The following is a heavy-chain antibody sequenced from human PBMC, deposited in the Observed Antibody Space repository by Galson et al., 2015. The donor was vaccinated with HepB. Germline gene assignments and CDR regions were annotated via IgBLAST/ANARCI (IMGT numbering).Heavy chain of an antibody. V-gene: IGHV3-30-3*01. CDR2: ISYDGSNK. CDR1: GFTFSTYS. D-gene: IGHD2-2*01. J-gene: IGHJ4*02. Sequence: SLRLSCAVSGFTFSTYSMHWVRQAPGKGLEWVAVISYDGSNKYYADSVKGRFTISRDNSKNTLYLQMNSLRAEDTAVYYCASDLGYCSSISCYGFDYWGQGTLVTVSS. CDR3: ASDLGYCSSISCYGFDY.